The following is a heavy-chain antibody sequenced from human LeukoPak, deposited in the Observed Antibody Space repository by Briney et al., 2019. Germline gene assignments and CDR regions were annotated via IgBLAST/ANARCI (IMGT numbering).Heavy chain of an antibody. D-gene: IGHD1-26*01. CDR3: ARLSIVGATSSYYMDV. J-gene: IGHJ6*03. CDR2: INYSGTT. Sequence: SETLSLTCSVSGDSFSSSSYYWGWIRQPPGKGLERIGSINYSGTTYYNPSLKGRVTISVDTSKNQFSLRLSSVTVADTAVYYCARLSIVGATSSYYMDVWGKGTTVTVSS. V-gene: IGHV4-39*01. CDR1: GDSFSSSSYY.